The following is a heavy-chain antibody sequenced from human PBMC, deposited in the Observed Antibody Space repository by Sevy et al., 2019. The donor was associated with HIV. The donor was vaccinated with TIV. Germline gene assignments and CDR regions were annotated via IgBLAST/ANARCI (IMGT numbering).Heavy chain of an antibody. Sequence: GGSLRLSCAASGFIFSGSTMHWVRQASGKGLEWIGRIRFKANAYATAYAASVKGRFTISRDDSKNTAYLKMNSLKTEDTAGYYCIGHVVAVAGDYFDYWGQGTLVTVSS. CDR2: IRFKANAYAT. J-gene: IGHJ4*02. V-gene: IGHV3-73*01. D-gene: IGHD6-19*01. CDR1: GFIFSGST. CDR3: IGHVVAVAGDYFDY.